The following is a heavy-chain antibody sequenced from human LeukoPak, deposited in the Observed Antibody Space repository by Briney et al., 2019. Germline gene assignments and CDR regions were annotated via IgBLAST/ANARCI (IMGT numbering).Heavy chain of an antibody. CDR2: IIPIFGTA. D-gene: IGHD3-22*01. CDR1: GYTFTSYY. V-gene: IGHV1-69*06. J-gene: IGHJ5*02. CDR3: ARGRYYYDSSGYYDPGYNWFDP. Sequence: GASVKVSCKASGYTFTSYYMHWVRQAPGQGLEWMGGIIPIFGTANYAQKFQGRVTITADKSTSTAYMELSSLRSEDTAVYYCARGRYYYDSSGYYDPGYNWFDPWGQGTLVTVSS.